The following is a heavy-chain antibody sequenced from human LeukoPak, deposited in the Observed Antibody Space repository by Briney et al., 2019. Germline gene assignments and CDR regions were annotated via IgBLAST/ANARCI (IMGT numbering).Heavy chain of an antibody. Sequence: GGSLRLSCAASGFTFSSYSMNWVRQAPGKGLEWVSSISSSSSYIYYADSVKGRFTISRDNAKNSLYLQMNSLRAEDTAVYYCASSAYYDILTGPDWGQGTLVTVSS. CDR3: ASSAYYDILTGPD. CDR2: ISSSSSYI. J-gene: IGHJ4*02. CDR1: GFTFSSYS. V-gene: IGHV3-21*01. D-gene: IGHD3-9*01.